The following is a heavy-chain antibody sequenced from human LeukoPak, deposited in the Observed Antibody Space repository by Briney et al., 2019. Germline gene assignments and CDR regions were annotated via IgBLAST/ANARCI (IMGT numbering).Heavy chain of an antibody. CDR3: ARDGPYGAYYFDY. D-gene: IGHD4-17*01. CDR2: IIPIFGTA. V-gene: IGHV1-69*13. J-gene: IGHJ4*02. CDR1: GGTFSSYA. Sequence: SVKVPCKASGGTFSSYAISWVRQAPGQGLEWMGGIIPIFGTANYAQKFQGRVTITADESTSTAYMELSSLRSEDTAVYYCARDGPYGAYYFDYWGQGTLVTVSS.